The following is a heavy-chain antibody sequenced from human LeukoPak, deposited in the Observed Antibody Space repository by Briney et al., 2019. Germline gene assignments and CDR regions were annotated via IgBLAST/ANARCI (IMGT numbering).Heavy chain of an antibody. J-gene: IGHJ4*02. V-gene: IGHV1-2*02. CDR3: ARLGILGYCTNGVCYTAGDFDY. CDR1: GYTFTGYY. CDR2: INPNSGGT. Sequence: ASVKVSCKASGYTFTGYYIHWVRQAPGQGLEWMGWINPNSGGTNYAQKFQGGVTMTRDTSISTAYMELSRLRSDDTAVYYCARLGILGYCTNGVCYTAGDFDYWGQGTLVTVSS. D-gene: IGHD2-8*01.